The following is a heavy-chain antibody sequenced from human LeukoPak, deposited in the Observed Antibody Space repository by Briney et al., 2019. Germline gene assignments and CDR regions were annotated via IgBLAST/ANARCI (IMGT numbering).Heavy chain of an antibody. CDR2: ISASGNPM. CDR1: GXTFSNYE. CDR3: AKDGGSGILY. V-gene: IGHV3-48*03. D-gene: IGHD3-10*01. Sequence: GGSLRLSCAASGXTFSNYEMNWVRQAPGKGLEWISYISASGNPMFYADSVKGRFTISRDNAKNSLYLQMNSLRAEDTAIYYCAKDGGSGILYWGQGTLVTVSS. J-gene: IGHJ4*02.